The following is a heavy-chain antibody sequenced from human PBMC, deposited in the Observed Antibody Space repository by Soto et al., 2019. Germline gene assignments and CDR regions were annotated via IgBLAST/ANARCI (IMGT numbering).Heavy chain of an antibody. D-gene: IGHD1-1*01. Sequence: SETLSLTCSVPDGSVSSAFYYWHWIRQRPGNGLELIGYIYYDVTTYYNPSLTGRVAISVDTSKNHLFLTLTFVTAADTAVYFCARGWQRVTGTYDSWGQGTLVTVSS. V-gene: IGHV4-31*03. CDR2: IYYDVTT. J-gene: IGHJ4*02. CDR1: DGSVSSAFYY. CDR3: ARGWQRVTGTYDS.